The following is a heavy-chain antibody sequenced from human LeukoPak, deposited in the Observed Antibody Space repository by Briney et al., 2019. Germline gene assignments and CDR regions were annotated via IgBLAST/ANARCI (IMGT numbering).Heavy chain of an antibody. CDR3: ARAGTESRWRLPRADYYYMDV. CDR1: GYTFTSYA. J-gene: IGHJ6*03. CDR2: IKTNTGDT. V-gene: IGHV1-2*02. D-gene: IGHD2-15*01. Sequence: ASVKVSCKASGYTFTSYAMNWVRQAPGQGLEWMGWIKTNTGDTNSAQKFQGRVTLTRDTSISAAYMELSNLRSDDTAVYYCARAGTESRWRLPRADYYYMDVWAKGTTVTVSS.